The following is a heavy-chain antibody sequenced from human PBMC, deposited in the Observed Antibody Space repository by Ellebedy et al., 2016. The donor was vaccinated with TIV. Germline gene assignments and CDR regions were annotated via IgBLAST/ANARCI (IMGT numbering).Heavy chain of an antibody. J-gene: IGHJ6*02. V-gene: IGHV1-46*01. Sequence: ASVKVSCXASGYTFTSYYMHWVRQAPGQGLEWMGIINPSGGSTSYAQKFQGRVTMTRDTSTSTVYMELSSLRSEDTAVYYCAREDCGGDCYYYYGMDVWGQGTTVTVSS. CDR2: INPSGGST. D-gene: IGHD2-21*01. CDR3: AREDCGGDCYYYYGMDV. CDR1: GYTFTSYY.